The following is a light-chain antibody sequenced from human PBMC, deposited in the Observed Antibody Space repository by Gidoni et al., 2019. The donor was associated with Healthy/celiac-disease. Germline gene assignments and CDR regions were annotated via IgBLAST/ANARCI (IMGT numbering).Light chain of an antibody. CDR3: QKYNSTPMYT. CDR2: AAS. CDR1: QCISNY. J-gene: IGKJ2*01. Sequence: IQKTPSSSSPSASVGDRVTITCRASQCISNYLAWYQQHPGKVPKILIYAASTMQSGVPSRISGGGSGTDYTLTISSLQPEDVATYYCQKYNSTPMYTFGQGTKLEIK. V-gene: IGKV1-27*01.